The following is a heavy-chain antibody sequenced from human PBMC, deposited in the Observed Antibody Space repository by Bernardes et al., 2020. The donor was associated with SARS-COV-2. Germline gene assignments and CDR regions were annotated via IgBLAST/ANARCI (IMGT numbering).Heavy chain of an antibody. CDR1: DFTFSDYA. J-gene: IGHJ1*01. CDR2: ISSSGDTT. V-gene: IGHV3-23*01. Sequence: GGSLRLSCVASDFTFSDYAMNWVRQAPGKGLEWVSSISSSGDTTFYADSVKGRFTISRDSSKNMVYLQMNSLGAADTAMYYCAKAEGGSRRDAGYLKDWGQGSLVTVSS. D-gene: IGHD6-13*01. CDR3: AKAEGGSRRDAGYLKD.